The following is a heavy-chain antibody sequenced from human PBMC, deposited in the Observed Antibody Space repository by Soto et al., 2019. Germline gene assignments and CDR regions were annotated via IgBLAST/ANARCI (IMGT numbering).Heavy chain of an antibody. CDR2: ISPGGDRI. CDR1: GFMFDSYA. CDR3: TKSADSAGGGVDF. V-gene: IGHV3-48*02. D-gene: IGHD2-8*01. J-gene: IGHJ4*02. Sequence: EVQLVESGGGLVQPGGSLRLSCVASGFMFDSYAMNWVRQAPGKGLEWVSYISPGGDRIYYAESLKGRITISRDNARNSLALLMNILSDEDTAVYDCTKSADSAGGGVDFLGQGTLVTVSS.